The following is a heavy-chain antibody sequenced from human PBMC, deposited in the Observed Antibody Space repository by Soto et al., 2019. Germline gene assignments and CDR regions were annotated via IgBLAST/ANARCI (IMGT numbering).Heavy chain of an antibody. V-gene: IGHV3-23*01. CDR1: GFTFSNYA. Sequence: TGGSLRLSCAASGFTFSNYAMSWVRQAPGMGLEWVSAVSTGGNTGYYADSVKGRFTISRDNPKNTLYLQMNSLRAEDTALYFCAKGPQGGAYAQIGYWGQGTLVTVSS. CDR2: VSTGGNTG. CDR3: AKGPQGGAYAQIGY. J-gene: IGHJ4*02. D-gene: IGHD3-16*01.